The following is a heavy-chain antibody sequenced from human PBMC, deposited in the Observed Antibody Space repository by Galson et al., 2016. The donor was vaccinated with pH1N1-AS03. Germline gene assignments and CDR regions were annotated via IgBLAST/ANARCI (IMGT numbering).Heavy chain of an antibody. CDR3: AKGQLGILFYGIHV. J-gene: IGHJ6*02. CDR2: LSSRGDDA. Sequence: SLRLSCAASGFTFSTYSMAWVRQAPGKGLECVSALSSRGDDAYYADSVKGRFTISRDNPMNTLYLQMNSLEAEDTAVYYCAKGQLGILFYGIHVWGQGTTVIVSS. D-gene: IGHD7-27*01. V-gene: IGHV3-23*01. CDR1: GFTFSTYS.